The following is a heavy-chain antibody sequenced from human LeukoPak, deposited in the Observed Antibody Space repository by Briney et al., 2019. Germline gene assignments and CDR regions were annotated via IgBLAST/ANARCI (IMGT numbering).Heavy chain of an antibody. CDR3: ARGPYYDFRLGY. CDR1: GYTFTGYY. V-gene: IGHV1-2*06. CDR2: INPNSGGT. J-gene: IGHJ4*02. D-gene: IGHD3-3*01. Sequence: ASVKVSCKASGYTFTGYYMHWVRQAPGQGLEWMGRINPNSGGTNYAQKFQGRVTMTRDSSISTASMELSRLTSDDTAVYYCARGPYYDFRLGYWGQGTLVAVSS.